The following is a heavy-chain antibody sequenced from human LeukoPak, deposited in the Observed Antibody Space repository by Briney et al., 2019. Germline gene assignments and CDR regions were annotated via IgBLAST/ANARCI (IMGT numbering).Heavy chain of an antibody. Sequence: GGSLRLSCAASGFTFSSYSMNWVRQAPGKGLEWVSSISSSSSSYIYYADSVKGRFTISRDNAKNSLYLQMNSLRAEDTAVYYCARDRSYGNIEDYWGQGTLVTVSS. J-gene: IGHJ4*02. D-gene: IGHD5-18*01. CDR3: ARDRSYGNIEDY. V-gene: IGHV3-21*01. CDR2: ISSSSSSYI. CDR1: GFTFSSYS.